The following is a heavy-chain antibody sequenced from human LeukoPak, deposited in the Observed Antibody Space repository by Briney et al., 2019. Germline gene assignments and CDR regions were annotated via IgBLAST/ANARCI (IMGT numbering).Heavy chain of an antibody. J-gene: IGHJ4*02. CDR2: INSDASST. D-gene: IGHD6-19*01. CDR3: ARVAAVAGADFDY. CDR1: GFTFSSYW. V-gene: IGHV3-74*01. Sequence: GGSLSLSCAASGFTFSSYWMHWVRQAPGKGLVWVSRINSDASSTSYADSVKGRFTISRDNAKNTLYLQMNSLRAEDTAVYYCARVAAVAGADFDYWGQGTLVTVSS.